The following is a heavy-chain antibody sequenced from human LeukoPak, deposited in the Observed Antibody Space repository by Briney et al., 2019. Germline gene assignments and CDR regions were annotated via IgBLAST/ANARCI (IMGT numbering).Heavy chain of an antibody. V-gene: IGHV1-45*02. CDR2: ITPFNGNT. CDR3: AIGGHSGSYLDFQH. Sequence: IWASVKVSCKASGYTFSYRYLHWVRQAPGQALEWMGWITPFNGNTKYAQMFQDRVTFTRDMSMNTAYMELSSLRSEDTAMYYCAIGGHSGSYLDFQHWGQGTLVTVSS. CDR1: GYTFSYRY. D-gene: IGHD1-26*01. J-gene: IGHJ1*01.